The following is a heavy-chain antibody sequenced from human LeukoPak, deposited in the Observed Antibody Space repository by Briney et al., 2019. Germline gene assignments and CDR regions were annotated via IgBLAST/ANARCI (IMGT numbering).Heavy chain of an antibody. CDR1: GYTFTSYY. CDR2: MNPNSGNT. Sequence: GASVKVSCKASGYTFTSYYINWVRQATGQGLEWMGWMNPNSGNTGYAQKFQGRVTMTRNTSISTAYMELSSLRSEDTAVYYCAIVAWGAPYYFDYWGQGTLVTVSS. J-gene: IGHJ4*02. D-gene: IGHD1-26*01. CDR3: AIVAWGAPYYFDY. V-gene: IGHV1-8*01.